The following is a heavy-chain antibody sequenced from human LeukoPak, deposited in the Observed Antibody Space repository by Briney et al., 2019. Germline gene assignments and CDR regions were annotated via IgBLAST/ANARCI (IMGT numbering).Heavy chain of an antibody. CDR2: ISSSGNTK. J-gene: IGHJ3*02. D-gene: IGHD1-26*01. CDR3: ARAQGATIDAFDI. V-gene: IGHV3-11*04. Sequence: GGSLRLSCAASGFTFSDYYMSWVRQAPGKGLEWVSYISSSGNTKYYADSVKGRFTISRDNAKNSLYLQMNSLRAEDTAVYYCARAQGATIDAFDIWGQGTMVTVSS. CDR1: GFTFSDYY.